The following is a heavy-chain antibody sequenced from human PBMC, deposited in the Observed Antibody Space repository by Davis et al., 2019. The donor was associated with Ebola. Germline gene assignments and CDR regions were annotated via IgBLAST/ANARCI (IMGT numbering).Heavy chain of an antibody. CDR1: GYTFTGYY. CDR3: GRDHHYYDSSGPTTDEL. D-gene: IGHD3-22*01. Sequence: ASVKVSCKASGYTFTGYYIHWVRQAPGQGLEWMGWINPNSGGTKYAQKFQGRVTMTRDTSISTAYMQLSRLRSDDTAVYYCGRDHHYYDSSGPTTDELWGQGTLVTVSS. J-gene: IGHJ4*02. CDR2: INPNSGGT. V-gene: IGHV1-2*02.